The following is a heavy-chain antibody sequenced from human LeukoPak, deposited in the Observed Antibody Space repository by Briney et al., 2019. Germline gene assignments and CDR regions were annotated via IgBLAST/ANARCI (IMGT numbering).Heavy chain of an antibody. CDR1: GYTFTSYA. D-gene: IGHD5-18*01. CDR3: ASSTGMVTTTFHFDY. Sequence: SVKVSCKASGYTFTSYAISWVRQAPGQGLEWMGGIIPIFGTANYAQKFQGRVTITADESTSTAYMELSSLRSEDTAVYYCASSTGMVTTTFHFDYWGQGTLVTVSS. J-gene: IGHJ4*02. CDR2: IIPIFGTA. V-gene: IGHV1-69*13.